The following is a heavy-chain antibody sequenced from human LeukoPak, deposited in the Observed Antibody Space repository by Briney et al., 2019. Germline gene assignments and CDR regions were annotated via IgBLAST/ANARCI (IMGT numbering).Heavy chain of an antibody. CDR3: ARTDRVAGRRGYLDY. V-gene: IGHV3-11*04. CDR2: ISSSGSTI. CDR1: GFTFSDYY. Sequence: PGGSLRLSCAASGFTFSDYYMSWIRQAPGKGLEWVSYISSSGSTIYYADSVKGRLTISRDNAKSSLCLQMNSLRAEDTAVYYCARTDRVAGRRGYLDYWGQGTLVTVSS. J-gene: IGHJ4*02. D-gene: IGHD6-19*01.